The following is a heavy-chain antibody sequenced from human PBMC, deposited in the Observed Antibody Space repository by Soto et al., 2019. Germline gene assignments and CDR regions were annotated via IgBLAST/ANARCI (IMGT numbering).Heavy chain of an antibody. CDR2: ISGSGGST. Sequence: EVQLLESGGGLVQPGGSLRLSCAASGFTFSSYAMSWVRQAPGKGLEWVSAISGSGGSTYYADSVKGRFTISRANSKNTLYLQMNSLRAEDTAVYYCAKDISSGIAVAELSLGMDVWGQGTTVTVSS. V-gene: IGHV3-23*01. D-gene: IGHD6-19*01. J-gene: IGHJ6*02. CDR3: AKDISSGIAVAELSLGMDV. CDR1: GFTFSSYA.